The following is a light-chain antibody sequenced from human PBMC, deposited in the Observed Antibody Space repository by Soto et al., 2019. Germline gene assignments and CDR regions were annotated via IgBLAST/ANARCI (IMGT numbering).Light chain of an antibody. J-gene: IGLJ2*01. CDR3: SSHSSSSTLVV. CDR1: SSDVGGYNY. CDR2: DVN. V-gene: IGLV2-14*03. Sequence: QSALSQPASMSGSPGQSITISCTGTSSDVGGYNYVFWYRQYPGKAPKLIIYDVNNRPSEVSNRFSGSKSGNTASLTISGLQAEDEADYYCSSHSSSSTLVVFGGGTKVTVL.